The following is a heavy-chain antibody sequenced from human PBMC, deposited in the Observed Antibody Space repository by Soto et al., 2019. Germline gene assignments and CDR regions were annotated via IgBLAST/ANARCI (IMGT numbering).Heavy chain of an antibody. D-gene: IGHD1-1*01. Sequence: EVQLVESGGGFLQPGGSRRLSCAASGFTFGCYAMNCVRHAPGKGLEWVSGISGGGDATFYTDSVKGRFTITRDNTGNTLYHQMNSLRAEDTAVYFCGRKSQGAVPVNGNGYVDLWGRCTLVTVSS. CDR1: GFTFGCYA. V-gene: IGHV3-23*04. CDR3: GRKSQGAVPVNGNGYVDL. J-gene: IGHJ2*01. CDR2: ISGGGDAT.